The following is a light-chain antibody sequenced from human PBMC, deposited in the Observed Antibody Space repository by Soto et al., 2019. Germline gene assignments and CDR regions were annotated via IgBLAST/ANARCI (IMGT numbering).Light chain of an antibody. CDR3: QQYNNWPWT. Sequence: EIVMTQSPATLSVSPGERATLSCRASQSVSSNLAWYKQKHGQAPRLLIYGASTRATGIPARFSGSGSGTEFTLTISSLQAEDFAVYYCQQYNNWPWTVGQGTKVEIQ. CDR1: QSVSSN. V-gene: IGKV3-15*01. J-gene: IGKJ1*01. CDR2: GAS.